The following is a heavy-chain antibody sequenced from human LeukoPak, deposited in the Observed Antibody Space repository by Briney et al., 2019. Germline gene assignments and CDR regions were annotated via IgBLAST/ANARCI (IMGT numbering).Heavy chain of an antibody. Sequence: GGSLRLSCAASGVTFSSYSMNWVRQAPGKGLEWVSSISSSSSYIYYADSVKGRFTISRDNAKNSLYLQMNSLRAEDTAVYYCARVPSYYDSSGYYAPWGQGTLVTVSS. CDR1: GVTFSSYS. CDR3: ARVPSYYDSSGYYAP. CDR2: ISSSSSYI. J-gene: IGHJ4*02. D-gene: IGHD3-22*01. V-gene: IGHV3-21*01.